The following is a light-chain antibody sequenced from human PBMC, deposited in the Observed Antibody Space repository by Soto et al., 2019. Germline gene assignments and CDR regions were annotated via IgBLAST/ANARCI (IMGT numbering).Light chain of an antibody. V-gene: IGLV1-51*01. CDR2: DDN. CDR3: GSWDSSLSADV. Sequence: QAVMTQPPSVSAAPGQKVTISCSGSSSNIGGNSVSWYQQLPGTAPKLLIYDDNKRPSGIPDRFSGSKSGTSATLGITGFQTGDEADYYCGSWDSSLSADVFGTGNKLTVL. J-gene: IGLJ1*01. CDR1: SSNIGGNS.